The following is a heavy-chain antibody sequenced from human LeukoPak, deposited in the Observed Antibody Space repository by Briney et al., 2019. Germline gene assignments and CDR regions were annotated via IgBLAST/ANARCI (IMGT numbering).Heavy chain of an antibody. J-gene: IGHJ5*02. Sequence: GGSLRLSCAASGFTFSSYSMNWVRQAPGKGLEWVSYISSSSSTIYYADSVKGRFTNSRDNAKNSMYLQMNSLRAEDTAVYYCARDRYDYVWGSYRPHNWFDPWGQGTLVTVSS. CDR2: ISSSSSTI. V-gene: IGHV3-48*01. CDR3: ARDRYDYVWGSYRPHNWFDP. D-gene: IGHD3-16*02. CDR1: GFTFSSYS.